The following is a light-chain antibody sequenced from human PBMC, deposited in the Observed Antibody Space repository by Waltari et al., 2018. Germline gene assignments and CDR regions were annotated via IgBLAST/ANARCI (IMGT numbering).Light chain of an antibody. V-gene: IGLV2-8*01. CDR1: HTDVRTFTL. Sequence: QSSPTHTPPPTGAPGHSVTLSSPRNHTDVRTFTLFFWYPHRAGKAPKLIIFDVNKRPSGVPDRFSGSRSDNTASLTVSGLQAEDEADYYCSSYAGNNISLFGGGTKLTVL. CDR3: SSYAGNNISL. CDR2: DVN. J-gene: IGLJ2*01.